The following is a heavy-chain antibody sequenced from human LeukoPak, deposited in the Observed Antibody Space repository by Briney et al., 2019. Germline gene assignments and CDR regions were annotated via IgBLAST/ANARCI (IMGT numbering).Heavy chain of an antibody. CDR1: GFTFSSYA. CDR3: AKDISIVGAAFDY. Sequence: GRSLRLSCAASGFTFSSYAMHWVRQAPGKGLEWVAVISYDGSNKYYADSVKGRFTISRDNSKNTLYLQMNSLRAEDTAVYYCAKDISIVGAAFDYWGQGTLVTVSS. V-gene: IGHV3-30-3*01. D-gene: IGHD1-26*01. CDR2: ISYDGSNK. J-gene: IGHJ4*02.